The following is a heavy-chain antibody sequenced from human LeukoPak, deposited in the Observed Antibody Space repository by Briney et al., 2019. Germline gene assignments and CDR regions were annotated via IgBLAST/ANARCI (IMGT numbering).Heavy chain of an antibody. D-gene: IGHD3-10*01. V-gene: IGHV3-23*01. J-gene: IGHJ4*02. Sequence: GGSLRLSCAASGITFSSYGMGWVRQAPGQGLEWVLSISSTGGTTYYTDSVKGRFTIYRDTSKNTLYLQMNSLRAADAAVYDCARAMVRRVIMYYFDYWGQGTLVTVSS. CDR2: ISSTGGTT. CDR1: GITFSSYG. CDR3: ARAMVRRVIMYYFDY.